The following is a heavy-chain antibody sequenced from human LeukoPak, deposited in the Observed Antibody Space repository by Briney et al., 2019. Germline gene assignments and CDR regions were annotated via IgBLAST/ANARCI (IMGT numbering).Heavy chain of an antibody. J-gene: IGHJ4*02. CDR2: IYYSGST. D-gene: IGHD3-16*01. CDR1: GGSISSSSYY. Sequence: SETLSLTCTVSGGSISSSSYYWGWIRQPPGKGLEWIGSIYYSGSTYYNPSLKSRVTISVDTSKNQFSLKLSSVTAADTAVYYLARRPARGLVLVYWGQGTLVTVSS. CDR3: ARRPARGLVLVY. V-gene: IGHV4-39*01.